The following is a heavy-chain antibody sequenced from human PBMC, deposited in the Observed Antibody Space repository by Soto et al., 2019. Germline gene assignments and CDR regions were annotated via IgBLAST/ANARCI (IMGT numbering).Heavy chain of an antibody. D-gene: IGHD3-10*01. CDR1: GCSISSGGYY. V-gene: IGHV4-31*03. Sequence: ASETLSLTCTVSGCSISSGGYYWSWIRQHPGKGLEWIGYIYYSGSTYYNPSLKSRVTISVDTSKNQFSLRLSSVTAADTAVYYCARDDATMVRGYDAFDIWGQGTMVTVSS. CDR3: ARDDATMVRGYDAFDI. J-gene: IGHJ3*02. CDR2: IYYSGST.